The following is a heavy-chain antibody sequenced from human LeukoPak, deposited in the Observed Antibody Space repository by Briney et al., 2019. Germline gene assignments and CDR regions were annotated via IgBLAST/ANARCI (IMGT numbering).Heavy chain of an antibody. Sequence: SETLSLTCAVYGGSFSGYYWSWIRQPPGKGLEWIGEINDSGSTNYNPSLKSRVTISVDTSKNQFSLKLSSVTAADTAVYYCARQTRRLAYWGQGTLVTVSS. CDR1: GGSFSGYY. CDR2: INDSGST. V-gene: IGHV4-34*01. CDR3: ARQTRRLAY. J-gene: IGHJ4*02.